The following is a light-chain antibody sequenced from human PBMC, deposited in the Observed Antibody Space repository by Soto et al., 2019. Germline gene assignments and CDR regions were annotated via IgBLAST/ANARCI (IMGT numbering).Light chain of an antibody. Sequence: QSALTQPASVSGSPGQSIAISCTRTSSDVGGYSYVSWYQQQPGKAPKLVISDVSNRPSGVSDRFSGSKSGNTASLTISGLQTEDEADYYCASYTTSSTYVFGTGTKLTVL. CDR1: SSDVGGYSY. V-gene: IGLV2-14*01. CDR3: ASYTTSSTYV. J-gene: IGLJ1*01. CDR2: DVS.